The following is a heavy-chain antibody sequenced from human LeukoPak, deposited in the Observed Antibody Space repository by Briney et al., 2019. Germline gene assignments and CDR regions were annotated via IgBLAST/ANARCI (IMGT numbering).Heavy chain of an antibody. CDR3: ARVTQQLVLEAGAYYYYMDV. CDR1: GFTISSHN. V-gene: IGHV3-48*02. J-gene: IGHJ6*03. D-gene: IGHD6-13*01. Sequence: PGGSLRLSCAASGFTISSHNMNWVRQAPGKGLEWVSYISSRSSTIYYTDSVKGRFTISRDNAKNSLYLQMNSLRDEDTAMYFCARVTQQLVLEAGAYYYYMDVWGKGTTVTVSS. CDR2: ISSRSSTI.